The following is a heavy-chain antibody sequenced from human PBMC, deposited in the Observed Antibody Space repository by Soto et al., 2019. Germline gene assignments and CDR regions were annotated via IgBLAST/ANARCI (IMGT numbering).Heavy chain of an antibody. Sequence: GQSLKISCKTSGYNFAGYWIGWVRQMSGKGLEWLGIIFPGDSDTKYSPSFQGQVIISADKSIRTAYLQWSSLKASDTAICYCARQSGMDVWGQGTTVTVSS. D-gene: IGHD5-12*01. CDR2: IFPGDSDT. V-gene: IGHV5-51*01. CDR3: ARQSGMDV. J-gene: IGHJ6*02. CDR1: GYNFAGYW.